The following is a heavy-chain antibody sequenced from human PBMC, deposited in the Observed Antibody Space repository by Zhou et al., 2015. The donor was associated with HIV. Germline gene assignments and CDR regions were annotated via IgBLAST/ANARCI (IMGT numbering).Heavy chain of an antibody. Sequence: QVQLVESGGGVVQPGKSLRLSCVASGFTFRSYGMHWVRQAPGKGLEWLAVVTYDGNEIHYGSSARGRFTISRDTYTNTLYLDMNSLRVEDTAVYYCVKEQSYGYYRTADHWGQGTLVTVSS. V-gene: IGHV3-30*18. CDR2: VTYDGNEI. CDR1: GFTFRSYG. D-gene: IGHD3-3*01. J-gene: IGHJ4*02. CDR3: VKEQSYGYYRTADH.